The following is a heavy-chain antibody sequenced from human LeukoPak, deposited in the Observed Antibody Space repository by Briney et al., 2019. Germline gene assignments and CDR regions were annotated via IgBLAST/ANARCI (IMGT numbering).Heavy chain of an antibody. V-gene: IGHV3-9*01. J-gene: IGHJ6*02. CDR3: ARHVAEWFGELFPDYYYGMDV. Sequence: PGGSLRLSCAASGFTFDDYAMHWVRQAPGKGLEWVSGISWNSGSIGYADSVKGRFTISRDNSKNTLYLQMNSLRAEDTAVYYCARHVAEWFGELFPDYYYGMDVWGQGTTVTVSS. CDR1: GFTFDDYA. CDR2: ISWNSGSI. D-gene: IGHD3-10*01.